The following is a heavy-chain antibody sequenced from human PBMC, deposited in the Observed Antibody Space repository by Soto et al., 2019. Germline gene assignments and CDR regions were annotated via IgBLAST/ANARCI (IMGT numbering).Heavy chain of an antibody. CDR3: ARDESLAARPFYY. D-gene: IGHD6-6*01. V-gene: IGHV1-2*02. CDR1: GYTFTGYY. CDR2: INPNSGGT. J-gene: IGHJ4*02. Sequence: GASVKVSCKASGYTFTGYYMHWVRQAPGQGLEWMGWINPNSGGTNYAQKLQGRVTMTTDTSTSTAYMELRSLRSDDTAVYYCARDESLAARPFYYWGQGNLVTVAS.